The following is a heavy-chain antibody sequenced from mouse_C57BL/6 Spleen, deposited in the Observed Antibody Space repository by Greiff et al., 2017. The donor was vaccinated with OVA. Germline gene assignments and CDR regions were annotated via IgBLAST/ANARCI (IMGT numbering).Heavy chain of an antibody. CDR3: ARSYYSNYRTYWYFDV. CDR2: IYPGDGDT. CDR1: GYAFSSSW. V-gene: IGHV1-82*01. Sequence: VKLQESGPELVKPGASVKISCKASGYAFSSSWMNSVKQRPGKGLEWIGRIYPGDGDTNYNGKFKGKATLTADKSSSTAYMQLSSLTSEDSAVYCCARSYYSNYRTYWYFDVWGTGTTVTVSS. J-gene: IGHJ1*03. D-gene: IGHD2-5*01.